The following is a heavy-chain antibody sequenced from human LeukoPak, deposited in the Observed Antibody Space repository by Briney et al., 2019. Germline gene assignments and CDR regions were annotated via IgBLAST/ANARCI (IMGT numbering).Heavy chain of an antibody. Sequence: GGSLRLSCAASGFTSSENWMHWVRQGPGKGLAWVSRINRDGSSTSYADSVKGRFTISRDNAKNTLYLQMNSLRAEDTAVYYCARKAYYYGSGSYSDYWGQGTLVTVSS. CDR3: ARKAYYYGSGSYSDY. J-gene: IGHJ4*02. V-gene: IGHV3-74*01. CDR2: INRDGSST. CDR1: GFTSSENW. D-gene: IGHD3-10*01.